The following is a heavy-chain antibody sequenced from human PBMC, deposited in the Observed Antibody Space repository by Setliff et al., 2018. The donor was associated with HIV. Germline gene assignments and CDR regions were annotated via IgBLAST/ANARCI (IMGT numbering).Heavy chain of an antibody. V-gene: IGHV4-4*02. D-gene: IGHD2-2*01. CDR3: ARGRSCSSSSCYLVYYYYYGMDV. CDR2: IYHSGST. Sequence: SETLSLTCAVSGGSISSNWGSWVRQSPGTGLEWLGEIYHSGSTHYNPSLQSRVTISVDKSKSQFSLKLNSVTAADTAVYYCARGRSCSSSSCYLVYYYYYGMDVWGHGSTVTVSS. CDR1: GGSISSNW. J-gene: IGHJ6*02.